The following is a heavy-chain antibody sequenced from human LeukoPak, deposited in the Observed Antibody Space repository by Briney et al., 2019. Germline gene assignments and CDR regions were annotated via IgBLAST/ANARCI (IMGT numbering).Heavy chain of an antibody. CDR1: GFTFGDYA. CDR2: IRSKAYGETT. Sequence: GGSLRLSCTASGFTFGDYAMSWFRQAPGKGLEWVCFIRSKAYGETTEYAASVQGRFTISRDDSKSIAYLQMNSLKTEDTAVYYCARVPSGYYLSTFDYWGQGTLVTVSS. V-gene: IGHV3-49*03. D-gene: IGHD3-22*01. J-gene: IGHJ4*02. CDR3: ARVPSGYYLSTFDY.